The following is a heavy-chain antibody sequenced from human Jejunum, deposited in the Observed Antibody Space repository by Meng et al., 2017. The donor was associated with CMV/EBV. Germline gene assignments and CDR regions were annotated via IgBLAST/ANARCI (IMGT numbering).Heavy chain of an antibody. Sequence: GYSFTGCYIHGVRQTPGKGLEWMGIINPYGGRTNYPQKFQGRVTMTTDTSTSTVYMELSSLRSDDTAIYFCARDSETYGSSGYNYDYWGQGTLVTVSS. CDR1: GYSFTGCY. D-gene: IGHD5-24*01. CDR3: ARDSETYGSSGYNYDY. CDR2: INPYGGRT. J-gene: IGHJ4*01. V-gene: IGHV1-46*01.